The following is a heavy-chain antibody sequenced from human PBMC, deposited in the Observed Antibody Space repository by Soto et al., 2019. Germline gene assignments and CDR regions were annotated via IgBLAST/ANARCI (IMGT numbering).Heavy chain of an antibody. J-gene: IGHJ6*02. V-gene: IGHV5-51*01. CDR2: IYPGDSDT. CDR1: GYSFTSYW. CDR3: ASAVISDPYGMDV. D-gene: IGHD3-22*01. Sequence: GESLKISCKGSGYSFTSYWIGWVRQMPGKGLEWMGIIYPGDSDTRYSPSFQGQVTISAVKSISTAYLQWSSLKASDTAMYYCASAVISDPYGMDVWGQGTTVTVSS.